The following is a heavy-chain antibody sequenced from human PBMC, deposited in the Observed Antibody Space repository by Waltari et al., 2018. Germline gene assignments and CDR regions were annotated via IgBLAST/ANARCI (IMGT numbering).Heavy chain of an antibody. CDR2: MNPNSGNT. V-gene: IGHV1-8*01. Sequence: QVQLVQSGAEVKKPGASVKVSCKASGYTFTSYDINWVRQATGQGLEWMGWMNPNSGNTGYAQKFQGRVTMTRNTSISTAYMELSSLRSEDTAVYYCARGLYYYDSSGYYHFDYWGQGTLVTVSS. J-gene: IGHJ4*02. D-gene: IGHD3-22*01. CDR3: ARGLYYYDSSGYYHFDY. CDR1: GYTFTSYD.